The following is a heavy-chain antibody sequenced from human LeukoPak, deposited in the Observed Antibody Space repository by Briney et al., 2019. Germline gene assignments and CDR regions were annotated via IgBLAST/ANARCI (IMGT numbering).Heavy chain of an antibody. J-gene: IGHJ6*02. D-gene: IGHD3-10*01. Sequence: GASVKVSCKASGYTFTSYGISWVRQAPGQGPEWMGWISAYNGNTNYAQKLQGRVTMTTDTSTSTAYMELRSLRSDDTAVYYCARLGLLYGEDGMDVWGQGTTVTVSS. CDR3: ARLGLLYGEDGMDV. V-gene: IGHV1-18*01. CDR2: ISAYNGNT. CDR1: GYTFTSYG.